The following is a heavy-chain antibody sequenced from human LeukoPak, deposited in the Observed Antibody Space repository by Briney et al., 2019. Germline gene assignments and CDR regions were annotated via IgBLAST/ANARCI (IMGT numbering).Heavy chain of an antibody. J-gene: IGHJ5*02. CDR3: ARSEPRSYYYDSSGYYDWFDP. Sequence: SVKASCKASGGTFSSYAISWVRQAPGQGLEWMGRIIPIFGIANYAQKFQGRVTITADKSTSTAYMELSSLRSEDTAVYYCARSEPRSYYYDSSGYYDWFDPWGQGTLVTVSS. V-gene: IGHV1-69*04. CDR2: IIPIFGIA. CDR1: GGTFSSYA. D-gene: IGHD3-22*01.